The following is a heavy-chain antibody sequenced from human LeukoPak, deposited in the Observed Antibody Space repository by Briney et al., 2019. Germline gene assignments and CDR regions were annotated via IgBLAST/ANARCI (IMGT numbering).Heavy chain of an antibody. CDR2: INPSSGGT. V-gene: IGHV1-2*02. J-gene: IGHJ5*02. Sequence: GASVKVSCKASGYAFTGQYIHGVGQAPGQGLEWMGWINPSSGGTNIAQKFQGRLTMTRDTSISTAYMELSSLTSDDTAVYSCARQSGTTAKEVNWFDPWGQGTLVTVSS. CDR3: ARQSGTTAKEVNWFDP. D-gene: IGHD1-26*01. CDR1: GYAFTGQY.